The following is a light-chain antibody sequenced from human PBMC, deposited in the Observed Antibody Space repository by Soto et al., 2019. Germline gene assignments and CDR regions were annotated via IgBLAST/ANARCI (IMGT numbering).Light chain of an antibody. CDR2: AAS. J-gene: IGKJ1*01. V-gene: IGKV1-39*01. CDR1: QSISYY. CDR3: QQSYSTPPT. Sequence: DIQMTQSPSPLSASVGDRVTITCRASQSISYYLNWYQQKPGKAPKLLIYAASSLQSGVPSRFSGSGSGTDFTLTISSLQPEDFATYYCQQSYSTPPTFGQGTKVEIK.